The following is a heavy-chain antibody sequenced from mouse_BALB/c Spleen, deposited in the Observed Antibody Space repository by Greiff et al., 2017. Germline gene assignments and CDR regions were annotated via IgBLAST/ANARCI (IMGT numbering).Heavy chain of an antibody. CDR3: ARVGYYGYYFDD. CDR1: GFTFSSYG. CDR2: INSNGGST. J-gene: IGHJ2*01. Sequence: EVQLVESGGGLVQPGGSLKLSCAASGFTFSSYGMSWVRQTPDKRLELVATINSNGGSTYYPDSVKGRFTISRDNAKNTLYLQMSSLKSEDTAMYYCARVGYYGYYFDDWGQGTTLTVSS. D-gene: IGHD1-2*01. V-gene: IGHV5-6-3*01.